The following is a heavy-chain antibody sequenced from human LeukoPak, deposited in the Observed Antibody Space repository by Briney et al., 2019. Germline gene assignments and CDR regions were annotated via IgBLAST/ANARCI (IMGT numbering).Heavy chain of an antibody. J-gene: IGHJ5*02. CDR1: GYTFTSYG. D-gene: IGHD2-2*01. CDR3: AVSEDIVVVPAAIASFDP. Sequence: EASVKVSCKASGYTFTSYGISWVRQAPGQALEWMGWISAYNGNTNYAQKLQGRVTMATDTSTSTAYMELRSLRSDDTAVYYCAVSEDIVVVPAAIASFDPWGQGTLVTVSS. V-gene: IGHV1-18*01. CDR2: ISAYNGNT.